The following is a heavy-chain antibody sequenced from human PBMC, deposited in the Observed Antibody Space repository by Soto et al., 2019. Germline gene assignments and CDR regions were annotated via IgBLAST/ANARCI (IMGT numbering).Heavy chain of an antibody. Sequence: PSETLSLTWTVSGGSISSGDYYWSWIRQPPGKGLEWIGYIYYSGSTYYNPSLKSRVTISVDTSKNQFSLKLSSVTAADTAVYYCARANYGGPTYYYYGMDVWGQGTTVTVSS. V-gene: IGHV4-30-4*01. CDR1: GGSISSGDYY. CDR2: IYYSGST. D-gene: IGHD4-17*01. CDR3: ARANYGGPTYYYYGMDV. J-gene: IGHJ6*02.